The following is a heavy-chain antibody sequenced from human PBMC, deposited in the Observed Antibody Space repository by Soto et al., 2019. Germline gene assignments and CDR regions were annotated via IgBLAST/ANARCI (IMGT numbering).Heavy chain of an antibody. V-gene: IGHV1-69*12. CDR2: IIPVFGTP. Sequence: QVQVVQSGAEVKKPGSSVKVSCKASGGSFNNYGISWVRQAPGQGLEWMGGIIPVFGTPHYAQKFQDRVTITADESTSTVYMEVSSLTSEDTAVYYCARGDATKIVVTTYYGLDVWGQGTTVNVSS. CDR3: ARGDATKIVVTTYYGLDV. D-gene: IGHD3-22*01. CDR1: GGSFNNYG. J-gene: IGHJ6*02.